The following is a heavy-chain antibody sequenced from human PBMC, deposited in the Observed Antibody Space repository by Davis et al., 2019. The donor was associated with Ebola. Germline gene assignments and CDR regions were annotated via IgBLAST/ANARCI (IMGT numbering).Heavy chain of an antibody. Sequence: GESLKISCAASGFTVSSNYMSWVRQAPGKGLEWVSVIYSGGSTYYADSVKGRFTISRDNSKNTLYLQMNSLRAEDTAVYYCARLYRGSFDYWGQGTLVTVSS. CDR1: GFTVSSNY. CDR2: IYSGGST. CDR3: ARLYRGSFDY. V-gene: IGHV3-53*01. D-gene: IGHD1-14*01. J-gene: IGHJ4*02.